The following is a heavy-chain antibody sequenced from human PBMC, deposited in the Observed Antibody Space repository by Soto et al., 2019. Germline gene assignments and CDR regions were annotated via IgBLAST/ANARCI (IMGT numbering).Heavy chain of an antibody. J-gene: IGHJ6*02. Sequence: PGGSLRLSCAASGFTFSSYSMNWVRQAPGKGLEWVSSISSSSSYIYYADSVKGRFTISRDNAKNSLYLQMNSLRAEDTAVYYCAREAEQVVIVVVAATPTGMDVWGQGTKVTVSS. CDR2: ISSSSSYI. CDR1: GFTFSSYS. CDR3: AREAEQVVIVVVAATPTGMDV. D-gene: IGHD2-15*01. V-gene: IGHV3-21*01.